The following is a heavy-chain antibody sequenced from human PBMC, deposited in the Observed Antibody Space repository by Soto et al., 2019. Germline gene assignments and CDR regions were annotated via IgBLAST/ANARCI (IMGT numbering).Heavy chain of an antibody. V-gene: IGHV3-30-3*01. CDR1: GFTFSSYA. J-gene: IGHJ4*02. Sequence: QVQLVESGGGVVQPGRSLRLSCAASGFTFSSYAMHWVRQAPGKGLEWVAVISYDGSNKYYADCVKGRFTISRDNSKNTLYLQMNSLRAEDTAVYYCAREYSSSWYRGYDYWGQGTLVTVSS. CDR2: ISYDGSNK. CDR3: AREYSSSWYRGYDY. D-gene: IGHD6-13*01.